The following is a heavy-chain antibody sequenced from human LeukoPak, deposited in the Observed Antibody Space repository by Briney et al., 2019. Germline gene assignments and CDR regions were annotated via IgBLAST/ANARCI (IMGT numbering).Heavy chain of an antibody. Sequence: GASVKVSCKASGYTFTGYYMHWVRQAPGQGLEWMGWINPNSGGTNYAQKFQGRVTMTRDTSISTAYMELSRLRSDDTAVYYGARGEMATILDFDYWGQGTLVTVSS. CDR1: GYTFTGYY. CDR3: ARGEMATILDFDY. D-gene: IGHD5-24*01. CDR2: INPNSGGT. J-gene: IGHJ4*02. V-gene: IGHV1-2*02.